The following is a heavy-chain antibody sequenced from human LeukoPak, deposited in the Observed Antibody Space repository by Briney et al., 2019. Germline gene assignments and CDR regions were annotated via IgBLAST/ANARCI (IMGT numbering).Heavy chain of an antibody. CDR2: ISSSGGTI. J-gene: IGHJ4*02. CDR3: VREHMYYFDY. Sequence: PGGSLRLSCAASGFTFRSYEMNWVRQAPGKGLEWVSYISSSGGTINYADSVKGRFTISRDNAKNSLYLQMTSLRAEDTAVYYCVREHMYYFDYWGQGALVTVSS. CDR1: GFTFRSYE. V-gene: IGHV3-48*03.